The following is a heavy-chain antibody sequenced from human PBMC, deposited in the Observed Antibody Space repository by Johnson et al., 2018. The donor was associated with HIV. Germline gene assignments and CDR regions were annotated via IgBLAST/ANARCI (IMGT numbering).Heavy chain of an antibody. V-gene: IGHV3-53*01. D-gene: IGHD1-20*01. Sequence: VQLVESGGGLIQPGGSLRLSCAASGFTVSSNYMSWVRQAPGKGLEWVSVISEGCNSAYYTDSVEGRFTISRDNSKNTLYLQMNSLRAEDTAVYYCARAEGLTGRNAFDIWGQGTMVTVSS. CDR3: ARAEGLTGRNAFDI. CDR1: GFTVSSNY. J-gene: IGHJ3*02. CDR2: ISEGCNSA.